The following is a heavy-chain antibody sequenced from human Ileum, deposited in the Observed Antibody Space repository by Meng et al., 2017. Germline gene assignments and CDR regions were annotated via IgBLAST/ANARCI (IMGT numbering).Heavy chain of an antibody. V-gene: IGHV4-30-4*01. CDR3: ARENTIFGVVWGSWFDP. J-gene: IGHJ5*02. CDR1: GGSISSGDYY. D-gene: IGHD3-3*01. CDR2: IYYSGST. Sequence: QVQLQESGPGLVKPSQTLSLNCTVSGGSISSGDYYWSWIRQPPGKGLEWLGYIYYSGSTYYNPSLKSRVTISVDTSKNQFSLKLSSVTAADTAVYYCARENTIFGVVWGSWFDPWGQGTLVTVSS.